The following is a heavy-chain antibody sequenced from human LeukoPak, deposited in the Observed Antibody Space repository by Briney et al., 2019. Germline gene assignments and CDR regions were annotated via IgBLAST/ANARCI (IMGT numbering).Heavy chain of an antibody. J-gene: IGHJ6*02. D-gene: IGHD2-2*02. CDR1: GGSISSGGYY. CDR3: ARKSAIPGFYYYGMDV. CDR2: IYYSGST. Sequence: SETLSLTCTVSGGSISSGGYYWSWIRQHPGKGLEWIGYIYYSGSTYYNPSLKSRVTISVDTSKNQFSLKLSSVTAADTAVYXCARKSAIPGFYYYGMDVWGQGTTVTVSS. V-gene: IGHV4-31*03.